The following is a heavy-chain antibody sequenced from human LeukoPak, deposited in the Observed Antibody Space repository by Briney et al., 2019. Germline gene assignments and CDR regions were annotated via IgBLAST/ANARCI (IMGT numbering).Heavy chain of an antibody. J-gene: IGHJ4*02. CDR2: IPHDGGSE. V-gene: IGHV3-30*18. CDR3: AKWEITLTL. D-gene: IGHD1-26*01. Sequence: PGGSLRLSCAVSGFTFSRFGMHWVRQAPGKGLEWLAVIPHDGGSEYYADSVKGRFTISRDNSKNTLFLQMNSLTVDDTAVYYCAKWEITLTLWGQGTLVTVSS. CDR1: GFTFSRFG.